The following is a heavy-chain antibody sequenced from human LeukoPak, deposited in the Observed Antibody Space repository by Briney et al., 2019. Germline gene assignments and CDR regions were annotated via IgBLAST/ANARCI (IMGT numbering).Heavy chain of an antibody. CDR1: GFTFSSYA. CDR3: AKPVDYGGNSEIGAFDI. J-gene: IGHJ3*02. D-gene: IGHD4-23*01. V-gene: IGHV3-23*01. CDR2: ISGSGGRT. Sequence: GGSLRLSCVASGFTFSSYAMNWVRQAPGKGLEWVSGISGSGGRTYYADAVKGRFTISRDNSKNRLYLQMHSLSSDETAVYYCAKPVDYGGNSEIGAFDIWGQGTMVTVSS.